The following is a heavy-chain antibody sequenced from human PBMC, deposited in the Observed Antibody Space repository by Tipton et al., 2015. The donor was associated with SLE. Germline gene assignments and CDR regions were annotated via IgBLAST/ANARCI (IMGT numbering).Heavy chain of an antibody. J-gene: IGHJ4*02. CDR3: AGDTYGDYTFDY. D-gene: IGHD4-17*01. V-gene: IGHV3-7*01. CDR1: GFTFSNYW. Sequence: SLRLSCAASGFTFSNYWMTWVRQAPGKGLEWVANIKEDGSEKSYVDSVKGRFIISRDNSKNTLFLQMNSLRAEDTAVYYCAGDTYGDYTFDYWGLGTLVTVSS. CDR2: IKEDGSEK.